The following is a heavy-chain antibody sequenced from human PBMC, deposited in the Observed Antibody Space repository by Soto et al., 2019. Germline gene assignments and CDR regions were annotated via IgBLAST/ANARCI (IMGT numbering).Heavy chain of an antibody. D-gene: IGHD4-17*01. CDR2: ISYTGGT. Sequence: PSETLSLTCVVSGCSISSGYYWSWIRQHPGKGLEWVGYISYTGGTYHNPSLTSRLSISVDTSKKQFSLNLKSVTTADTAVYYCARAARVTTSGSTAFYFDYWGQGTLVTVSS. CDR3: ARAARVTTSGSTAFYFDY. V-gene: IGHV4-31*11. CDR1: GCSISSGYY. J-gene: IGHJ4*02.